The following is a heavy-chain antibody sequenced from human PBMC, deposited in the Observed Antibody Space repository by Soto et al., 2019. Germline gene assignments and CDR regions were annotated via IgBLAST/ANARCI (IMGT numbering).Heavy chain of an antibody. CDR2: ISAYNGNT. D-gene: IGHD3-3*01. Sequence: QVQLVQSGAEVKKPGASVKVSCKASGYTFTSYGISWVRQAPGQGLEWMGWISAYNGNTNYAQKLQGRGTVPTDTSTSTAYIELRSLRSDDTAVYYCARESTGPYAYDFWSGSSGDYGMDVWGQGTTVTVSS. CDR3: ARESTGPYAYDFWSGSSGDYGMDV. V-gene: IGHV1-18*01. CDR1: GYTFTSYG. J-gene: IGHJ6*02.